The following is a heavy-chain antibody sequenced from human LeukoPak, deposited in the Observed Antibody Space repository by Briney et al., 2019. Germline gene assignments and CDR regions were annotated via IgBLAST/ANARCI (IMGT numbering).Heavy chain of an antibody. V-gene: IGHV1-46*01. CDR1: GYTFTSCY. Sequence: ASVKVSCKASGYTFTSCYMHWVRQAPGQGLEWMGIINPSGGSTSYAQKFQGRVTMTRDTSTSTVYMELSSLRSEDTAVYYCARTAMVRGDPHPFDIWGQGTMVTVSS. CDR2: INPSGGST. CDR3: ARTAMVRGDPHPFDI. D-gene: IGHD3-10*01. J-gene: IGHJ3*02.